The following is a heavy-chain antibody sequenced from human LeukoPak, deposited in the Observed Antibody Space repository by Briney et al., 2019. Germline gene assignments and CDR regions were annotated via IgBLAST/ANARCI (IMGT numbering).Heavy chain of an antibody. J-gene: IGHJ4*02. CDR3: ARGGHSFDY. Sequence: GGSLRLSCAAYGFSLSGYWMSWVRQAPGKGLEWVARLHADGNEKYFVDSVQGRFTVSRDNAKNSLYLQMNSLRVEDTAVYYCARGGHSFDYLGQGTLVTVSS. CDR2: LHADGNEK. D-gene: IGHD5-12*01. CDR1: GFSLSGYW. V-gene: IGHV3-7*01.